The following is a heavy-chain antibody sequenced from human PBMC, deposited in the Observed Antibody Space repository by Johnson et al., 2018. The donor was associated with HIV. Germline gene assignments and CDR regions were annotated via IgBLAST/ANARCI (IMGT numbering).Heavy chain of an antibody. V-gene: IGHV3-15*01. J-gene: IGHJ3*02. D-gene: IGHD6-19*01. CDR1: GFTFSNAW. CDR2: IKSKTDGGTT. CDR3: ARDHSSGPDAFDI. Sequence: VQLVESGGGLVQPGGSLRLSCAASGFTFSNAWMSWVRQAPGKGLEWVGRIKSKTDGGTTDYAAPVKGRFTISRDDSKNTLYLQMNSLKTEDTAVYYCARDHSSGPDAFDIWGQGTMVTVSS.